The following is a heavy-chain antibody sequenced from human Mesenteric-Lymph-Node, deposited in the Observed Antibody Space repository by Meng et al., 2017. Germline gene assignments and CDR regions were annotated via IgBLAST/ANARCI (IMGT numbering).Heavy chain of an antibody. J-gene: IGHJ4*02. Sequence: GGSLRLSCAASGFTFSDHYMDWVRQAPGKGLEWVSHISRDGSTMYNADAVKGRFTISRDNDKNTLYLQMNSLRAEDTAVYYCARDSDVGATAQFDYWGQGTLVTVSS. CDR1: GFTFSDHY. CDR3: ARDSDVGATAQFDY. CDR2: ISRDGSTM. D-gene: IGHD1-26*01. V-gene: IGHV3-11*04.